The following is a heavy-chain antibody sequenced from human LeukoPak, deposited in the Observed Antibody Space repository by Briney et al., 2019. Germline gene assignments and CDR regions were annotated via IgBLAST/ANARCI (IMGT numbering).Heavy chain of an antibody. CDR2: ISGSGGST. CDR3: AKGLYSPHGWY. Sequence: PGGTLRLSCAAFGFTFSSYGMSWVRQAPGKGLEWVSGISGSGGSTYYADSVKGRFTISRDNSKNTLYLQMNSLRAEDTAVYYCAKGLYSPHGWYWGQGTLVTVSS. J-gene: IGHJ4*02. CDR1: GFTFSSYG. D-gene: IGHD2-15*01. V-gene: IGHV3-23*01.